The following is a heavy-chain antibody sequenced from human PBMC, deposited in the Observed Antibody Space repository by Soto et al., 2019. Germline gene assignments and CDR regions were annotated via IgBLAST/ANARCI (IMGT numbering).Heavy chain of an antibody. CDR1: GYTITGYY. D-gene: IGHD3-10*01. V-gene: IGHV1-2*04. J-gene: IGHJ6*02. CDR2: INPNSGGT. CDR3: AMGYGSGDYYYGMDV. Sequence: ASVKVSCRASGYTITGYYMHRVRQAPGQGLEWMGWINPNSGGTNYAQKFQGWVTMTRDTSISTAYMELSRLRSDDTAVYYCAMGYGSGDYYYGMDVWGQGTTVTV.